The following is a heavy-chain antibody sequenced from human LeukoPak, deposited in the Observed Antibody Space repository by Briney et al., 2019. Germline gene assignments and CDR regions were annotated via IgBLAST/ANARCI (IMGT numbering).Heavy chain of an antibody. Sequence: ASVKVSCKASGYTFSSYGLSWVRQAPGQGLEWMGWISAKKGNTDYAQKLQGRVTMTTDTSTSTAYMELRSLRSDDTAVYYCARTGYSSSYYKFRFDYWGQGTLVTVSS. D-gene: IGHD6-13*01. CDR1: GYTFSSYG. J-gene: IGHJ4*02. CDR2: ISAKKGNT. CDR3: ARTGYSSSYYKFRFDY. V-gene: IGHV1-18*01.